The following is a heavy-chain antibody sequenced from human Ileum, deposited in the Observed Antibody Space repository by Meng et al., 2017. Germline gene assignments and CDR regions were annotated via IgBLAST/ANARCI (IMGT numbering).Heavy chain of an antibody. Sequence: GQRVQAGAEVRKPGASVKVSCKASGYTFSSYDINWVRQATGQGLEWMGWMNPNSGNTNYAQKFHGRVTMTRNTSISTAYLELSSLISEDTAIYYCAGRRPYGDYPISNYWGQGTLVTVSS. D-gene: IGHD4-17*01. CDR3: AGRRPYGDYPISNY. J-gene: IGHJ4*02. CDR1: GYTFSSYD. CDR2: MNPNSGNT. V-gene: IGHV1-8*01.